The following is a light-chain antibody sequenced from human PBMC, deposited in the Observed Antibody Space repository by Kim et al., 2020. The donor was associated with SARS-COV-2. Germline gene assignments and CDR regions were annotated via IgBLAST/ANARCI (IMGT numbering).Light chain of an antibody. Sequence: EAASKSCRSSQSLLPINGNNYLDWYLQKSGQSPQLLIYLGSNRASGVHDRFSGSGSGTDFTLKISRVEAEDVGVYYCMQALQTLRSFGQGTKLEI. CDR3: MQALQTLRS. CDR2: LGS. V-gene: IGKV2-28*01. CDR1: QSLLPINGNNY. J-gene: IGKJ2*03.